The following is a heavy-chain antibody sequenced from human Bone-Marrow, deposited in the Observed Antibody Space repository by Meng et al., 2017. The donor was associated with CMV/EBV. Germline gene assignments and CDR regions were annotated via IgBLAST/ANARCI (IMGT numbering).Heavy chain of an antibody. J-gene: IGHJ4*02. CDR3: AHRPTEGLFDY. CDR1: GFSLNSNGMG. CDR2: IYWDGDK. V-gene: IGHV2-5*02. Sequence: ITWQESGPSLLKPTQTRTLTCTFSGFSLNSNGMGVGWIRQPPGKALEWLALIYWDGDKRYSPSLKSWLTITKDTSNNQVVLTMTNMGPVDTATYFCAHRPTEGLFDYWGQGTLVTVSS.